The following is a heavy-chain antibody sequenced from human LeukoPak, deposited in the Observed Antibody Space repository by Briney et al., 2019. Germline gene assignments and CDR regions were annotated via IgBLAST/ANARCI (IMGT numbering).Heavy chain of an antibody. Sequence: SETLSLTCTVSGGSISRYYWSWIRQPPGKGLEWIGYIYTSGSTKYNPSLKTRGTIPVDTPKNQFSLKLSSVPAADTAVYYCARHQMPAGSWFDPWGQGTLVTVSS. CDR3: ARHQMPAGSWFDP. V-gene: IGHV4-4*09. J-gene: IGHJ5*02. D-gene: IGHD6-13*01. CDR1: GGSISRYY. CDR2: IYTSGST.